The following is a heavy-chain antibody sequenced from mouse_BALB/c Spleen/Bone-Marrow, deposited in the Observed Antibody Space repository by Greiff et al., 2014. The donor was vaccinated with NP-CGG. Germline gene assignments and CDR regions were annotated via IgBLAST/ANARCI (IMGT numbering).Heavy chain of an antibody. V-gene: IGHV1-69*02. D-gene: IGHD1-2*01. CDR1: GYTFTSYW. J-gene: IGHJ3*01. CDR3: ARRGYGYGFAY. Sequence: VKLVESGAELVKPGAPVKLSCKASGYTFTSYWMNWVKQRPGRGLERIGRIDPSDSETHYNQKFKDKATLTVDKSSSTAYIQLSSLTSEDSAVYYCARRGYGYGFAYWGQGTLVTVSA. CDR2: IDPSDSET.